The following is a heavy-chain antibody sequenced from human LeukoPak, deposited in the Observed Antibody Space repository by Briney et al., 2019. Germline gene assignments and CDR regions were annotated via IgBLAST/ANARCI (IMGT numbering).Heavy chain of an antibody. CDR3: ARDSTGDY. CDR1: GFTFSSYS. Sequence: GGSLRLSCAASGFTFSSYSMNWVRQAPGKGLEWVSYISSSSSTIYYADSVKGRFTISRDNAKNSLYLQMNSLRAEDTAVYYCARDSTGDYWGQGTLVTVSS. V-gene: IGHV3-48*01. J-gene: IGHJ4*02. CDR2: ISSSSSTI. D-gene: IGHD3-10*01.